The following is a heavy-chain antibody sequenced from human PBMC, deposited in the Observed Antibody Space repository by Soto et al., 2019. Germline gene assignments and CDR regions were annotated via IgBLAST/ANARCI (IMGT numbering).Heavy chain of an antibody. D-gene: IGHD3-3*01. Sequence: SETLSITCAVYGGSFSGYYWSWIRQPPGKGLEWIGEINHSGSTNYNPSLKSRVTISVDTSKNQFSLKLSSVTAADTAVYYCARGAHYDFWSGYYSSWFDPWGQGTLVTVSS. CDR3: ARGAHYDFWSGYYSSWFDP. J-gene: IGHJ5*02. V-gene: IGHV4-34*01. CDR1: GGSFSGYY. CDR2: INHSGST.